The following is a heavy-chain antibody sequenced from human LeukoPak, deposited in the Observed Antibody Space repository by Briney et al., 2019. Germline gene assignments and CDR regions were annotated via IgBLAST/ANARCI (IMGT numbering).Heavy chain of an antibody. D-gene: IGHD2-2*02. Sequence: SETLSLTCAVYGGSFSGYYWSWIRQPPGKGLEWIGEINHSGSTNYNPSLKSRVTISLDTSKNQFSLKLSSVTAADTAVYYCAKGPCTYINYFDYWGQGTLVTVSS. CDR2: INHSGST. V-gene: IGHV4-34*01. CDR1: GGSFSGYY. CDR3: AKGPCTYINYFDY. J-gene: IGHJ4*02.